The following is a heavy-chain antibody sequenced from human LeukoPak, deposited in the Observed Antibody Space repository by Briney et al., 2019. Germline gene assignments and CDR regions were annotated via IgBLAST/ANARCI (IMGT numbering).Heavy chain of an antibody. J-gene: IGHJ4*02. V-gene: IGHV3-48*03. CDR2: ISSSGSTI. CDR3: ARDGSGSGNYYNVAGFDY. D-gene: IGHD3-10*01. Sequence: GGSLRLSCAASGFTFSSYEMNWVRQAPGKGLEWVSYISSSGSTIYYANSVKGRFTISRDNAKNSLYLQMNSLRAEDTAVYYCARDGSGSGNYYNVAGFDYWGQGALVTVSS. CDR1: GFTFSSYE.